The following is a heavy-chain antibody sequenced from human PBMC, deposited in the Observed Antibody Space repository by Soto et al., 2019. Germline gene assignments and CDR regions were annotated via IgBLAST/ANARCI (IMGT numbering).Heavy chain of an antibody. CDR3: ARVGGGYDFDY. V-gene: IGHV1-69*01. J-gene: IGHJ4*02. Sequence: PVIRYCKASGGTSSSYAIGRVRQAPGQGLEWMGGIIPIFGTANYAQKFQGRVTITADEPTSTAYMELSSLRSEDTAAYYCARVGGGYDFDYWGQGTLVTVSS. D-gene: IGHD5-12*01. CDR2: IIPIFGTA. CDR1: GGTSSSYA.